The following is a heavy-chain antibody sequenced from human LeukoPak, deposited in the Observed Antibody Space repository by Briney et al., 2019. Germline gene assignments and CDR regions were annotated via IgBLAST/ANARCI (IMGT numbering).Heavy chain of an antibody. CDR3: ASGDCSSTSCYRYSYSMDV. V-gene: IGHV3-23*01. Sequence: GGSLRLSCAASGFTFSSYAMSWVRQAPGKGLEWVSAISGSGGSTYYADSVKGRFTISRDNSKNTLYLQMNSLKTEDTAVYHCASGDCSSTSCYRYSYSMDVWGQGTTVTVSS. D-gene: IGHD2-2*03. J-gene: IGHJ6*02. CDR2: ISGSGGST. CDR1: GFTFSSYA.